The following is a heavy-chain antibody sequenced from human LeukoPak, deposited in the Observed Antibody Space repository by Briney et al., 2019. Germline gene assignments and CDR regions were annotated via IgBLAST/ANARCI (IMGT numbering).Heavy chain of an antibody. CDR1: GGSISGGGYY. J-gene: IGHJ5*02. D-gene: IGHD1-26*01. CDR3: ARAVARGDWFDP. Sequence: PSETLSLTCTVSGGSISGGGYYWSWIRQHPGKGLEWIGYIYYSGSTYYSPSLKSRVTISVDTSKNQFSLKLSSVTAADTAVYYCARAVARGDWFDPWGQGTLVTVSS. V-gene: IGHV4-31*03. CDR2: IYYSGST.